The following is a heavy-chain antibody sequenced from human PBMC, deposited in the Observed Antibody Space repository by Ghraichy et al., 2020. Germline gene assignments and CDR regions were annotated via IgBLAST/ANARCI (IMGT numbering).Heavy chain of an antibody. J-gene: IGHJ4*02. Sequence: ESLNISCAVSGGSISSSNWWSWVRQPPGKGLEWIGEIYHSGSTNYNPSLKSRVTISVDKSKNQFSLKLSSVTAADTAVYYCAREQITMVRGFDYWGQGTLVTVSS. D-gene: IGHD3-10*01. CDR1: GGSISSSNW. CDR2: IYHSGST. V-gene: IGHV4-4*02. CDR3: AREQITMVRGFDY.